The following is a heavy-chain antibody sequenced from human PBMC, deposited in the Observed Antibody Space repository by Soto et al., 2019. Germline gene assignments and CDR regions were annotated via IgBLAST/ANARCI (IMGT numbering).Heavy chain of an antibody. V-gene: IGHV1-69*13. J-gene: IGHJ6*02. CDR2: IIPIFGTA. CDR1: GGTFSSYA. Sequence: SSVKVSCKASGGTFSSYAISWVRQAPGQGLEWMGGIIPIFGTANYAQKFQGRVTITADESTSTAYMELSSLRSEDTAVYYCASRTSARSTSCHGTLSCYDYGMEVCG. D-gene: IGHD2-2*01. CDR3: ASRTSARSTSCHGTLSCYDYGMEV.